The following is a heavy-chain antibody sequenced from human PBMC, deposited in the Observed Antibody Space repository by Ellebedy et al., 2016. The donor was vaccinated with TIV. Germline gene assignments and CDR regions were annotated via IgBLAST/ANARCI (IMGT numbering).Heavy chain of an antibody. V-gene: IGHV3-30*18. CDR2: SSYDGAYA. CDR1: GFTFSSFG. CDR3: ANARGSRDSEYPKGMDA. D-gene: IGHD6-6*01. J-gene: IGHJ6*02. Sequence: GESLKISCKASGFTFSSFGMHWVRLSVGKVLWWVADSSYDGAYAHYADPVKGRFTCSRDNSKNTLLLQMNSRSAEATAVYSCANARGSRDSEYPKGMDAWGQGITVTVSS.